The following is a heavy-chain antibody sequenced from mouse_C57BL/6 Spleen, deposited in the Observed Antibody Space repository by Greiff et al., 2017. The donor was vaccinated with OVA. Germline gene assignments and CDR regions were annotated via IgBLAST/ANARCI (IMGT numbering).Heavy chain of an antibody. J-gene: IGHJ3*01. CDR3: ARSNYYGRPWFAY. CDR2: IYPGDGDT. CDR1: GYAFSSYW. D-gene: IGHD1-1*01. Sequence: QVQLQQSGAELVKPGASVKISCKASGYAFSSYWMNWVKQRPGKGLEWIGQIYPGDGDTNYNGKFKGKATLTADKSSSTAYMQLSSLTSEYSAVYFCARSNYYGRPWFAYWGQGTLVTVSA. V-gene: IGHV1-80*01.